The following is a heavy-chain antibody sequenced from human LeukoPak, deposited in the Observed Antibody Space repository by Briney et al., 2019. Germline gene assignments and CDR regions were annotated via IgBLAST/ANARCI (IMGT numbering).Heavy chain of an antibody. CDR3: ARDPDYDILTGSSWYGAFDI. CDR1: GGTFSSYA. D-gene: IGHD3-9*01. Sequence: ASVKVSCKASGGTFSSYAISWVRQAPGQGLEWMGRIIPILGIANYAQKFQGRVTITADKSTSTAYIELSSLRSEDTAVYYCARDPDYDILTGSSWYGAFDIWGQGTMVTVSS. CDR2: IIPILGIA. V-gene: IGHV1-69*04. J-gene: IGHJ3*02.